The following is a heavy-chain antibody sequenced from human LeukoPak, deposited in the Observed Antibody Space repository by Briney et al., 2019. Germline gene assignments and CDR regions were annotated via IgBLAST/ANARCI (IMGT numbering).Heavy chain of an antibody. J-gene: IGHJ3*02. Sequence: SQTLSLTCTVSGGSISGGGYYWSWIRQHPGKGLEWIGYIYYSGSTYYNPSLKSRVTISVDTSKNQFSLKLSSVTAADTAVYYCARSAMGGYSKLDAFDIWGQGTMVTVSS. V-gene: IGHV4-31*03. CDR3: ARSAMGGYSKLDAFDI. CDR2: IYYSGST. D-gene: IGHD5-12*01. CDR1: GGSISGGGYY.